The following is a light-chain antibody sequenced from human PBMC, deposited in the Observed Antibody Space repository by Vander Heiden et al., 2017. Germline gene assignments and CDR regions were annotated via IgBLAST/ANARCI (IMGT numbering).Light chain of an antibody. V-gene: IGKV1-33*01. J-gene: IGKJ5*01. CDR1: QDISNH. CDR3: QQYQHQIT. Sequence: DIHMTQSTASLSASVGDRVTITCQASQDISNHLNWDHQKPGKAPKVLIYDASKLETGVPSRFSGSGSGTDFTFTSSRLQPEDIATYYCQQYQHQITFGQGTRLEIK. CDR2: DAS.